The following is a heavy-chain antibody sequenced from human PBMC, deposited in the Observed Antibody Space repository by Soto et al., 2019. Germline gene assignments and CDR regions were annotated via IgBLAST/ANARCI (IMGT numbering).Heavy chain of an antibody. D-gene: IGHD6-19*01. CDR1: GGTFSSYT. CDR3: ARGVAVAGDYYYYGMDV. Sequence: QVQLVQSGAEVKKPGSSVKVSCKASGGTFSSYTISWVRQAPGQGLEWMGRIIPILGIANYAQKFQGRVTITADKSTSTAYMELSSLTSEDTAVYYCARGVAVAGDYYYYGMDVWGQGTTVTVSS. J-gene: IGHJ6*02. CDR2: IIPILGIA. V-gene: IGHV1-69*02.